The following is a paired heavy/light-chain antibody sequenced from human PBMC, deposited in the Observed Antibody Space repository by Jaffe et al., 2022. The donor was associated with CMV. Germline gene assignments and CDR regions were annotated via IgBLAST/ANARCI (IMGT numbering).Light chain of an antibody. Sequence: QAVLIQPSSLSASPGASASLTCTLRSGFNVSTYRIYWYQQRPGSPPQYLLRYNSDSDKQQGSGVPSRFSGSKDASANAGILLISGLQSEDEADYHCMIWHSSAWVFGGGTKLTVL. J-gene: IGLJ3*02. CDR3: MIWHSSAWV. CDR2: YNSDSDK. V-gene: IGLV5-45*03. CDR1: SGFNVSTYR.
Heavy chain of an antibody. V-gene: IGHV4-34*01. CDR2: FSLSGSS. D-gene: IGHD6-19*01. Sequence: QVQLQQWGAGLLKPSETLSLTCAVSGGSFSVYYWNWIRQSPGKGLEWIGEFSLSGSSNYNPSLKSRVTISVDTSKNQFSLKVTSVTAADTAVYYCARRAVAEGRFDYWGQGSLVTVSS. CDR3: ARRAVAEGRFDY. CDR1: GGSFSVYY. J-gene: IGHJ4*02.